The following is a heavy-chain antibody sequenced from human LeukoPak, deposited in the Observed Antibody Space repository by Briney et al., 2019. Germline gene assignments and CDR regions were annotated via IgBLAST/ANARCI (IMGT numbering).Heavy chain of an antibody. CDR2: LYNAGST. Sequence: GGSLRLSCVASGFIVSNNYMSWVRQAPGKGLEWVSVLYNAGSTYYADSVKGRFTISRDNSKNTLYLQMYSLRAEDTAVYYCARSRDYYDSSGYLSYWGQGTLVTVSS. CDR3: ARSRDYYDSSGYLSY. D-gene: IGHD3-22*01. J-gene: IGHJ4*02. CDR1: GFIVSNNY. V-gene: IGHV3-53*01.